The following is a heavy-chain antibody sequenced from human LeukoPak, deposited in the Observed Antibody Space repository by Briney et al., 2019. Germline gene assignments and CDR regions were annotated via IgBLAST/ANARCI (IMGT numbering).Heavy chain of an antibody. CDR1: GGSFSGYY. J-gene: IGHJ5*02. Sequence: PSETLSLTCAVYGGSFSGYYWSWIRQPPGKGLEWIGEINHSGSTNYNPSLKSRVTISVDTSKNQFSLKLSSVTAVDTAVYYCARGRNYDFWSGYYRRSHWFDPWGQGTLVTVSS. D-gene: IGHD3-3*01. CDR2: INHSGST. CDR3: ARGRNYDFWSGYYRRSHWFDP. V-gene: IGHV4-34*01.